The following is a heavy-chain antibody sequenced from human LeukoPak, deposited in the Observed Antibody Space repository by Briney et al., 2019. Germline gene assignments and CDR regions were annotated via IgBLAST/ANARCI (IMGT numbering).Heavy chain of an antibody. CDR2: MFYRGST. CDR1: GGSISSHSYY. Sequence: SETLSLTCTVSGGSISSHSYYWGWVRQPPGKGLEWIGSMFYRGSTFYNLSLKSRVAISVDTSKNQFSLKLNSVTAADTAVYYCARLFCSSSGGYCYSGDIWGQGTMVTVST. CDR3: ARLFCSSSGGYCYSGDI. D-gene: IGHD2-15*01. V-gene: IGHV4-39*01. J-gene: IGHJ3*02.